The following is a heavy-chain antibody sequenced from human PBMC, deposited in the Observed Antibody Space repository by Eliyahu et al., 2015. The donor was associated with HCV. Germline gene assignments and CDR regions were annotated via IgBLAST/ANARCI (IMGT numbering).Heavy chain of an antibody. CDR3: TKASSLYVDYVGFDL. D-gene: IGHD4-17*01. CDR2: ISWNSDRI. V-gene: IGHV3-9*01. CDR1: GFXFDDYA. J-gene: IGHJ3*01. Sequence: EVQLVESGGGLVQPGRSLRLSCAASGFXFDDYAMHWVRQAPGKGLEWVSGISWNSDRIVYGDSVKGRFTISRDNAKSSLSLHMNSLRSEDTALYYCTKASSLYVDYVGFDLWGPGIMVTVSS.